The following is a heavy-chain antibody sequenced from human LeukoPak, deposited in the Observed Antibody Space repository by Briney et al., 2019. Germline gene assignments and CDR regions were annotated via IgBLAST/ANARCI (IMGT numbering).Heavy chain of an antibody. D-gene: IGHD5-18*01. CDR1: GFTFSSYG. J-gene: IGHJ6*03. V-gene: IGHV3-30*02. CDR3: ARVGTPMVTIVAPYYMDV. CDR2: IRYDGGNK. Sequence: GGSLRLSCAASGFTFSSYGMHWVRQARGKGLEWVAFIRYDGGNKYYADSVKGRFTISRDNSKSTLYLQMNSLRAEDTAIYYCARVGTPMVTIVAPYYMDVWGKGTTVTVSS.